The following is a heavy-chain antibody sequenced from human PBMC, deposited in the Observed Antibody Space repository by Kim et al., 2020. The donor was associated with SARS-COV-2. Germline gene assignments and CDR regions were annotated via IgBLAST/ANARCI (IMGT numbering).Heavy chain of an antibody. V-gene: IGHV4-31*01. D-gene: IGHD3-10*01. J-gene: IGHJ4*02. CDR3: AVLLLWNLGGFDY. Sequence: CNPTLQRTVTISVDTSKNQFSLKLSSVTAADTAVYYCAVLLLWNLGGFDYWGQGTLVTVSS.